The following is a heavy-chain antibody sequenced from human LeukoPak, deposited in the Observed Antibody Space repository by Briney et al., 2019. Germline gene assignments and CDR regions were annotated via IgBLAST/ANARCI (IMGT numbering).Heavy chain of an antibody. CDR3: ARDYLGGDILTGFLADY. CDR1: GGTFSSYA. Sequence: SVKVSCKASGGTFSSYAISWVRQAPGQGLEWMGGIIPIFGTANYAQKFQGRVTITTDESTSTAYMELSSLRSEDTAVYYCARDYLGGDILTGFLADYWGQGTLVTVSS. V-gene: IGHV1-69*05. D-gene: IGHD3-9*01. CDR2: IIPIFGTA. J-gene: IGHJ4*02.